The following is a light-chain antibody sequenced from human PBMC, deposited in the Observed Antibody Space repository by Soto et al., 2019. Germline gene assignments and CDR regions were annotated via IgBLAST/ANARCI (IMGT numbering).Light chain of an antibody. CDR1: QGINNW. CDR3: KQSSAFPLT. V-gene: IGKV1-12*01. CDR2: AVS. Sequence: DIQMTQSPSSVSASVVYRFTITCRASQGINNWLAWYQQKPGKAPELLIYAVSYLQSGVPSRFSGSGSGTDFTLTISSLQPEDFATYFCKQSSAFPLTFGGGTKVAIK. J-gene: IGKJ4*01.